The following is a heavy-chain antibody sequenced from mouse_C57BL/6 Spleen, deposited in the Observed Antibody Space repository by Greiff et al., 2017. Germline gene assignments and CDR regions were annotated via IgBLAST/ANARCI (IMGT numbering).Heavy chain of an antibody. CDR3: ARGEDDYDLFAY. D-gene: IGHD2-4*01. CDR1: GYAFTNYL. CDR2: INPGSGGT. Sequence: VQLQQSGAELVRPGTSVKVSCKASGYAFTNYLIEWVKQRPGQGLEWIGVINPGSGGTNYNEKFKGKATLTADKSSSTAYMQLSSLTSEDSAVYFCARGEDDYDLFAYWGQGTLVTVSA. V-gene: IGHV1-54*01. J-gene: IGHJ3*01.